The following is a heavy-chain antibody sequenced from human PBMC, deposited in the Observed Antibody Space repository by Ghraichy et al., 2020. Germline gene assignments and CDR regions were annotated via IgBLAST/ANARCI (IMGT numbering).Heavy chain of an antibody. V-gene: IGHV4-39*07. CDR3: ARHKKVVTAFDAFDI. CDR1: GGSISSSSYY. J-gene: IGHJ3*02. D-gene: IGHD2-21*02. Sequence: SETLSLTCTVSGGSISSSSYYWGWIRQPPGKGLEWIGSIYYSGSTYYNPSLKSRVTISVDTSKNQFSLKLSSVTAADTAVYYCARHKKVVTAFDAFDIWGQGTMVTVSS. CDR2: IYYSGST.